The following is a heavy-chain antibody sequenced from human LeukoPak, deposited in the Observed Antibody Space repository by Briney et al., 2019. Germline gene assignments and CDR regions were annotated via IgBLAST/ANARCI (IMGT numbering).Heavy chain of an antibody. CDR3: ARVCGGYDSNAFDI. Sequence: SETLSLTCTVSGGSISSGGYYWSWIRQHPGKGLEWIGYIYYSGSTYYNPSLKSRVTISVDTSKNQFSLKLSSVTAADTAVHYCARVCGGYDSNAFDIWGQGTMVTVSS. CDR1: GGSISSGGYY. J-gene: IGHJ3*02. V-gene: IGHV4-31*03. CDR2: IYYSGST. D-gene: IGHD3-22*01.